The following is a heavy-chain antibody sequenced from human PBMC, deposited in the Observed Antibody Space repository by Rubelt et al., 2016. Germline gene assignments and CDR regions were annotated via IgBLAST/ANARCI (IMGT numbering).Heavy chain of an antibody. CDR3: VHSLVTPAFFDY. V-gene: IGHV2-5*02. CDR1: GFSLSTSGVG. CDR2: IYWDGDK. D-gene: IGHD4-23*01. Sequence: QITLKESGPTLVKPTQTLTLTCTFSGFSLSTSGVGVGWIRQPPGKALEWLALIYWDGDKRYSPSLKSRLTIPKDTSKNQVVLKMTNMDPVDTATYYGVHSLVTPAFFDYWGQGTLVTVSS. J-gene: IGHJ4*02.